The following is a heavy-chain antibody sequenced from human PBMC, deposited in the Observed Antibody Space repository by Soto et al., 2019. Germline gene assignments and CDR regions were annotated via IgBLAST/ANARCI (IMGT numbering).Heavy chain of an antibody. D-gene: IGHD2-15*01. J-gene: IGHJ5*01. Sequence: GGSLRLSCAASGFTFSGSAMHWVRQASGKGLEWVGRIRSKANSYATAYAASVKGRFTISRDDSKNTAYLQMNDLRAEDTAIYFCARAHEVAWFDSWGLGTLVTVSS. CDR3: ARAHEVAWFDS. CDR1: GFTFSGSA. V-gene: IGHV3-73*01. CDR2: IRSKANSYAT.